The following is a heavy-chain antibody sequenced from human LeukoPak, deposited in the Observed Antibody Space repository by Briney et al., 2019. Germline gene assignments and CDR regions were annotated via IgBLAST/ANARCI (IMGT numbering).Heavy chain of an antibody. CDR2: IYYSGST. J-gene: IGHJ4*02. CDR1: GGSISSSSYY. Sequence: SETLSFTCTVSGGSISSSSYYWGWIRQPPGKGLEWIGSIYYSGSTYYNPSLKSRVTISVDTSKNQFSLKLSSVTAADTAVYYCARHAYYYDSSGYLVYFDYWGQGTLVTVSS. V-gene: IGHV4-39*01. D-gene: IGHD3-22*01. CDR3: ARHAYYYDSSGYLVYFDY.